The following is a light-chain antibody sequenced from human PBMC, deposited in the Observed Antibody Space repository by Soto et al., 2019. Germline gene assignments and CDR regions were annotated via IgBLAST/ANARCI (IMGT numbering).Light chain of an antibody. CDR3: QQYDSSPWT. Sequence: ESVLTHSPGALSLSTVERATLSCRASQSVSSSYLAWYQQTPGQAPRPXVYDTSHRDTGAPDRFSRSGSGTDFTLTISRLEPEDSAVHYCQQYDSSPWTFGQGTNV. J-gene: IGKJ1*01. CDR1: QSVSSSY. V-gene: IGKV3-20*01. CDR2: DTS.